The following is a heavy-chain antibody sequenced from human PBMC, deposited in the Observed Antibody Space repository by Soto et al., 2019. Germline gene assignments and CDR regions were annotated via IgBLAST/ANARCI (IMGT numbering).Heavy chain of an antibody. Sequence: GGSLRLSCAASGFTFSSYAMSWVRQAPGKGLEWVSAISGSGGSTYYADSVKGRFTISRDNSKNTLYLQMNSLRAEDKAVYYCAKGRDYCSGGSCYSLLAHYYYYMDVWGKGTTVTVSS. CDR1: GFTFSSYA. V-gene: IGHV3-23*01. D-gene: IGHD2-15*01. J-gene: IGHJ6*03. CDR3: AKGRDYCSGGSCYSLLAHYYYYMDV. CDR2: ISGSGGST.